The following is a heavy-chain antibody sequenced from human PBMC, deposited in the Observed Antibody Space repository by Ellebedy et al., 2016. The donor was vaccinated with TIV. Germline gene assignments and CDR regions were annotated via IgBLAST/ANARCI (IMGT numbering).Heavy chain of an antibody. Sequence: GESLKISCAVSGFAFSSYWMSWVRQAPGKGLQWVANIYQDGSKKNYLDSVKGRFTISRDNAKNSLYLQITSLRAEDTAVYYCARVRFGDTAVDYWGQGTLVTVSS. CDR1: GFAFSSYW. CDR2: IYQDGSKK. CDR3: ARVRFGDTAVDY. D-gene: IGHD2-21*01. J-gene: IGHJ4*03. V-gene: IGHV3-7*01.